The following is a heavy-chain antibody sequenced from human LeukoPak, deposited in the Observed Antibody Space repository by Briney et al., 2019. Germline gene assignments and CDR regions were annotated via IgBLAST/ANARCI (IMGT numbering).Heavy chain of an antibody. D-gene: IGHD6-19*01. V-gene: IGHV3-30*02. J-gene: IGHJ4*02. CDR1: GFTFSGSG. CDR3: AREYSSGLYFDY. Sequence: GESLRLSCAASGFTFSGSGMHWVRQAPGKGLEWVAFIRYHGSDKYYADSVKGRFTISRDNSKNTLYLQMNSLRAEDTAVYYCAREYSSGLYFDYWGQGTLVTVSS. CDR2: IRYHGSDK.